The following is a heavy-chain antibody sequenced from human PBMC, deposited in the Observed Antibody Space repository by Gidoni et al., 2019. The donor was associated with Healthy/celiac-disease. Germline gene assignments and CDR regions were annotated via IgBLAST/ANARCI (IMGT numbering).Heavy chain of an antibody. V-gene: IGHV4-34*01. D-gene: IGHD3-16*02. CDR1: GRSFSRYY. CDR2: INHSGST. J-gene: IGHJ4*02. Sequence: QVQLQQCAAGLATPSESLSPTCAVYGRSFSRYYWSWSRQPPGKGLEWIGEINHSGSTIYNPSLMSRVTTSVDPSKNQFSLKLSSVTAADTAVYYCARLPESFTFFDYWGQGTLVTVSS. CDR3: ARLPESFTFFDY.